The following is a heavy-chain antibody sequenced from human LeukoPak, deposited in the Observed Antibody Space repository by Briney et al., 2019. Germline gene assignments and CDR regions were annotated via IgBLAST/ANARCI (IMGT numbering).Heavy chain of an antibody. V-gene: IGHV4-31*03. CDR1: GGSISSGGYY. J-gene: IGHJ3*02. CDR3: ARADYDFWSGIPADAFDI. D-gene: IGHD3-3*01. Sequence: SETLSLTCTVSGGSISSGGYYWSWIRQHPGKGLEWIGYIYYSGSTYYNPSLKSRVTISVDTSENQFSLKLGSVTAADTAVYYCARADYDFWSGIPADAFDIWGQGTMVTVSS. CDR2: IYYSGST.